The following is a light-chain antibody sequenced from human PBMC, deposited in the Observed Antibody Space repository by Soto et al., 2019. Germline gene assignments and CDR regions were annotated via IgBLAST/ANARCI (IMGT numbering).Light chain of an antibody. V-gene: IGKV3D-20*02. CDR2: GAS. CDR3: QQRSNWWT. CDR1: QSVKSSY. J-gene: IGKJ1*01. Sequence: EIVLKQTPGTLSLSPGERATLPCRASQSVKSSYLAWYQHKPGQAPRLLIYGASTGATGVPATFSGSGSGTDFTLTISSLEPEDFAVYYCQQRSNWWTFGQGTKVDIK.